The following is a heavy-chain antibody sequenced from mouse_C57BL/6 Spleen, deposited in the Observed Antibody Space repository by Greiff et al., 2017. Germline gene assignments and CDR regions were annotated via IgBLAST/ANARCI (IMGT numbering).Heavy chain of an antibody. CDR3: ARSPTGSSYVPRFAY. CDR1: GYTFTDYY. D-gene: IGHD1-1*01. V-gene: IGHV1-19*01. CDR2: INPYNGGT. Sequence: EVQLQQSGPVLVKPGASVKMSCKASGYTFTDYYMNWVKQSHGKSLEWIGVINPYNGGTSYNQKFKGKATLTVDKSSSTAYMELNSLTSEDSAVYYCARSPTGSSYVPRFAYWGQGTLVTVSA. J-gene: IGHJ3*01.